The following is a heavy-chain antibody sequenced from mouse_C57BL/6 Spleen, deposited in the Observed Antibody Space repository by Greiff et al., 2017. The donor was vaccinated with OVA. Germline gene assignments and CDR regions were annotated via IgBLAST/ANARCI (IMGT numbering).Heavy chain of an antibody. Sequence: QVQLQQPGAELVRPGTSVKLSCKASGYTFTSYWMHWVKQRPGQGLEWIGVIDPSDSYTNYNQKFKGKATLTVDTSSSTAYMQRSSLTSEDSAVYYGAREGEWDYWGQGTTLTVSS. CDR2: IDPSDSYT. D-gene: IGHD1-3*01. CDR1: GYTFTSYW. V-gene: IGHV1-59*01. CDR3: AREGEWDY. J-gene: IGHJ2*01.